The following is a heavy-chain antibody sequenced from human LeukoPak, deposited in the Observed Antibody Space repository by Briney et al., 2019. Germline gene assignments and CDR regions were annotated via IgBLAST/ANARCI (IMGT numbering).Heavy chain of an antibody. V-gene: IGHV3-30-3*01. D-gene: IGHD6-13*01. J-gene: IGHJ4*02. CDR3: ARGGSSSFSRIDY. Sequence: GGSLRLSCAASGFTFSSYAMHWVRQAPGKGLEWVAVISYDGSNKYHADSVKGRFTISRDNSKNTLYLQMNSLRAEDTAVYYCARGGSSSFSRIDYWGQGTLVTVSS. CDR2: ISYDGSNK. CDR1: GFTFSSYA.